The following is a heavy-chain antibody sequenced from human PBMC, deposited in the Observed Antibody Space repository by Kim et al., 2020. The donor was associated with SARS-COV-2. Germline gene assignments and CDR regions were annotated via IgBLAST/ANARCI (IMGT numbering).Heavy chain of an antibody. V-gene: IGHV1-2*05. Sequence: ASVKVSCKASGYTFTGYYIHWVRQAPGQGLEWMGRINPNSGGTNYAQKFQGRVTMTRDTSISTAYMELSRLRSDDTVVYYCARGGYYYDSSGYSNDAFDIWGQGTTVTVSS. CDR1: GYTFTGYY. J-gene: IGHJ3*02. CDR3: ARGGYYYDSSGYSNDAFDI. D-gene: IGHD3-22*01. CDR2: INPNSGGT.